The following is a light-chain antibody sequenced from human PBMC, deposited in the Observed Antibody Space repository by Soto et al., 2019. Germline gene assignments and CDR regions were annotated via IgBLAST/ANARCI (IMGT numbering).Light chain of an antibody. CDR3: QQYNNWPLT. V-gene: IGKV3-15*01. CDR2: DAS. J-gene: IGKJ4*01. Sequence: EIVMTQSPATLSVSPGKRVTLSCRASQSLSSSLAWYQQKPGQTPRLLIYDASTRATGIPARFSGSGSGTEFTLTVSSLQSEDFAVYYCQQYNNWPLTFGGGTKVEIK. CDR1: QSLSSS.